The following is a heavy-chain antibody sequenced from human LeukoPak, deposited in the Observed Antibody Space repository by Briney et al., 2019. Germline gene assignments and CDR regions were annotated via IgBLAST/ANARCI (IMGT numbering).Heavy chain of an antibody. J-gene: IGHJ3*02. D-gene: IGHD6-19*01. CDR3: ARGGTGYSSGWLRAFDI. CDR1: SYTFTRYG. CDR2: INPHSGGT. Sequence: ASVKVSCKASSYTFTRYGISWVRQAPGQGLEWMGWINPHSGGTNYAQKFQGRVTMTRDTSISTVYMELSSLRSDDTAVYYCARGGTGYSSGWLRAFDIWGQGTMVTVSS. V-gene: IGHV1-2*02.